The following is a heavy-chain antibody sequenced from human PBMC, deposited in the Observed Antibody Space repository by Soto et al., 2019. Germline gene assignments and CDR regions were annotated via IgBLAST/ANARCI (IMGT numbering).Heavy chain of an antibody. CDR1: GFTFSSHA. J-gene: IGHJ4*02. D-gene: IGHD4-4*01. CDR2: ISTNGVTP. V-gene: IGHV3-23*01. CDR3: AKDPGNSKFDY. Sequence: LRLSCAASGFTFSSHAMSCVRQAPVKGLEWVSGISTNGVTPYYADSVKGRFTISRDNSKNTLNLQMNSLRAEDTAVYYCAKDPGNSKFDYWGQGALVTVSS.